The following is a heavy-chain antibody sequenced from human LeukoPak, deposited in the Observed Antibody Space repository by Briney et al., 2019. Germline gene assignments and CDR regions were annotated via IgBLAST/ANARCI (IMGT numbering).Heavy chain of an antibody. CDR1: GFTFSSYE. D-gene: IGHD4-11*01. J-gene: IGHJ5*02. CDR3: ARGSNYGP. CDR2: ISSSGRTT. Sequence: GGSLRLSCAASGFTFSSYEVNWVRQAPGKGLEWVSYISSSGRTTHYADSVKGRFTISRDNAKNSLYLQMNSLRAEDTAVYYCARGSNYGPWGQGTLVTVSS. V-gene: IGHV3-48*03.